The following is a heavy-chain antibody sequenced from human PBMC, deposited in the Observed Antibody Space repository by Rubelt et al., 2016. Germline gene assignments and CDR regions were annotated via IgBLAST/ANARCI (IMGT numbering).Heavy chain of an antibody. CDR2: IYYSGST. D-gene: IGHD3-16*02. V-gene: IGHV4-59*01. CDR1: GGSISSYY. CDR3: AREGVNIL. J-gene: IGHJ4*02. Sequence: QVQLQESGPGLVKPSETLSLTCTVSGGSISSYYWSWIRQPPGKGLEWIGYIYYSGSTNYNPPLKCLITISVDTSKNQVSLKLSSVTAADTAVYYCAREGVNILWGQGTLVTVSS.